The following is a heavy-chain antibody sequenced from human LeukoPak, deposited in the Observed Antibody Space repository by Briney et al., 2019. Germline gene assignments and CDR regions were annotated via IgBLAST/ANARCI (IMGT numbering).Heavy chain of an antibody. Sequence: PSETLSLTCSVSGGSIRSNYWSWIRQPPGKGLEWIGYIYYSGSTNYNPSLKSRVTISVDTSKNQFSLKLSSVTAADTAVYYCARGVSYYDSSGYYNEYFQHWGQGTLVTVSS. D-gene: IGHD3-22*01. CDR3: ARGVSYYDSSGYYNEYFQH. V-gene: IGHV4-59*08. CDR2: IYYSGST. J-gene: IGHJ1*01. CDR1: GGSIRSNY.